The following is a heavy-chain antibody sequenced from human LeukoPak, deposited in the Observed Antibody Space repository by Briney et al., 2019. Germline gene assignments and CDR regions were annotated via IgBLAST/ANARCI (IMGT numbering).Heavy chain of an antibody. CDR3: MTRDSIGY. CDR2: IDVIGGGT. V-gene: IGHV3-64D*09. Sequence: GGSLRLSCSASGFTVSNYAMHWVRQAPGKGLEYVSAIDVIGGGTYYADSVKGRFTIFRDSSKNTLNLQMSSLRAEDTAVYYCMTRDSIGYWGQGTLVTVSS. CDR1: GFTVSNYA. J-gene: IGHJ4*02. D-gene: IGHD3-22*01.